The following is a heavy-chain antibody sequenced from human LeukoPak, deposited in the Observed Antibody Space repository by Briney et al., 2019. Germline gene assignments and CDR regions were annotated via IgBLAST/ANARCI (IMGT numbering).Heavy chain of an antibody. D-gene: IGHD5-24*01. J-gene: IGHJ4*02. CDR3: TRVGYIDEGIDY. CDR2: ISYDGSNK. Sequence: GGSLRLSCAASGFTFSSYGMHWVRQAPGKGREWVAVISYDGSNKYYADSVKGRFTISRDNAKNSLYLQMNSLRAEDTAIYYCTRVGYIDEGIDYWGQGTLVTVSS. CDR1: GFTFSSYG. V-gene: IGHV3-30*03.